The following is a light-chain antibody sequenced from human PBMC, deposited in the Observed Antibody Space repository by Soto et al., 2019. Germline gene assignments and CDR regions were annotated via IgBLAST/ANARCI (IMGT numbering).Light chain of an antibody. CDR2: GAS. CDR3: RQYYNWPPRT. CDR1: QSIRNS. V-gene: IGKV3-15*01. Sequence: EIVMTQSPASLSVSPGETATLSCRASQSIRNSLAWYQQKPGQAPSLVIYGASTRATGIPASFCGSGSGTAYTLTCSSLQAEDSARYYCRQYYNWPPRTFGQGTKLEIK. J-gene: IGKJ2*01.